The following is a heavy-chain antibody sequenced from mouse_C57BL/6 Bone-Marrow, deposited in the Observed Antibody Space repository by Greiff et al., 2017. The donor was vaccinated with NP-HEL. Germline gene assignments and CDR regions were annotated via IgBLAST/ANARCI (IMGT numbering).Heavy chain of an antibody. CDR3: ARWDNGSGYGD. CDR2: INPSSGYT. D-gene: IGHD1-1*01. J-gene: IGHJ2*01. Sequence: VKLVESGAELVRPGASVKMSCKASGYTFTSYTMHWVKQRPGQGLEWIGYINPSSGYTKYNQKFKDKATLTADKSSSTAYMQLSSLTSEDSAVYYCARWDNGSGYGDWGQGTTLTVSS. V-gene: IGHV1-4*01. CDR1: GYTFTSYT.